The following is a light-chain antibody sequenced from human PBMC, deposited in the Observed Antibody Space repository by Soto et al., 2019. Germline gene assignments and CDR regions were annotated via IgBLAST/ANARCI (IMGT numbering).Light chain of an antibody. CDR2: DAS. J-gene: IGKJ3*01. CDR1: QSVSSSY. Sequence: EIVLTQSPGTLSLSPGERATLSCRASQSVSSSYLAWYQQKRGQAPRLLIYDASTRATGIPDRFSGTGSGTDFTLTISSLEPEDFATYYCQQSFTTPPTFGPGTKVDI. CDR3: QQSFTTPPT. V-gene: IGKV3-20*01.